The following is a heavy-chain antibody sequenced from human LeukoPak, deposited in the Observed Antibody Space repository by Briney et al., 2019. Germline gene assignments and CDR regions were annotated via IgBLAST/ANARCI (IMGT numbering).Heavy chain of an antibody. V-gene: IGHV3-30*02. Sequence: PGGSLRLSCAASGFTFGSYGMHWVRQAPGKGLEWVAFIRYDGSNKYYADSVKGRFTISRDNSKNTLYLQMKSLRAEDTAVYYCAKDDCSSTSCYTTDYWGQGTLVTVSS. CDR3: AKDDCSSTSCYTTDY. D-gene: IGHD2-2*02. J-gene: IGHJ4*02. CDR2: IRYDGSNK. CDR1: GFTFGSYG.